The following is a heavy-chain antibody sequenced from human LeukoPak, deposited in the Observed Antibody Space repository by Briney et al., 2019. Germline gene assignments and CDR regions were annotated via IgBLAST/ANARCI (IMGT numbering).Heavy chain of an antibody. J-gene: IGHJ4*02. D-gene: IGHD5-18*01. CDR2: MSGSGASI. CDR3: ARAEGYGYNDVDY. CDR1: GFTFSSFA. V-gene: IGHV3-23*01. Sequence: GGSLRLSCAASGFTFSSFAMSWVRQAPGKGLEWVSTMSGSGASIYYADSVKGRFTVSRDNSKSTLYLQMNSLRAEDTAVYYCARAEGYGYNDVDYWGQGTLVTVSS.